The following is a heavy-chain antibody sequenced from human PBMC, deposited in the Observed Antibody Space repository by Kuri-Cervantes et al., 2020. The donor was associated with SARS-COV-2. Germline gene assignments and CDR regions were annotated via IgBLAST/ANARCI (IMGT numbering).Heavy chain of an antibody. V-gene: IGHV3-53*01. CDR3: ARDRGWYYFDY. Sequence: GGSLRLSCAASGFTFSSYGMHWVRQAPGKGLEWVSVIYSGGSTYYADSVKGRFTISRDNSKSTLYLQMNSLRAEDTAVYYCARDRGWYYFDYWGQGTLVTVSS. D-gene: IGHD6-19*01. CDR2: IYSGGST. J-gene: IGHJ4*02. CDR1: GFTFSSYG.